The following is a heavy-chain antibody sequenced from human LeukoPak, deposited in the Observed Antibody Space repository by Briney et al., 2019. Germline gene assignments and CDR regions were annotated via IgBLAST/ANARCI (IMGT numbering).Heavy chain of an antibody. CDR1: GFTFSSYA. J-gene: IGHJ4*02. D-gene: IGHD4-17*01. Sequence: PGGSLRLSCAASGFTFSSYAMSWVRQAPGKGLEWVSAISGSGGSTYYADSVKGRFTISRDNSKNTLYLQMNSLRAEDTAVYYCAKDHPRYGDYPYYFDYWGQGTLVTVS. V-gene: IGHV3-23*01. CDR2: ISGSGGST. CDR3: AKDHPRYGDYPYYFDY.